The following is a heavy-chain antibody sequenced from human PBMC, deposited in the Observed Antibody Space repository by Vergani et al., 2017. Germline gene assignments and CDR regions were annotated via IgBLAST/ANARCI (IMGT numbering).Heavy chain of an antibody. CDR2: IGTAGDT. CDR1: GFTFSSYD. Sequence: EVQLVESGGGLVQPGGSLRLSCAASGFTFSSYDMHWVRQATGKGLEWVSAIGTAGDTYYPGSVKGRFTISRENAKNSMYLQMNSLRAGDTAIYYCARAVSTTVGYPPGYWGQGTLVTVSS. J-gene: IGHJ4*02. D-gene: IGHD4-23*01. V-gene: IGHV3-13*01. CDR3: ARAVSTTVGYPPGY.